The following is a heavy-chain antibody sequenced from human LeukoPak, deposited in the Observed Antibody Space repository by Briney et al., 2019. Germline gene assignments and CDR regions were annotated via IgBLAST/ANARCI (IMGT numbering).Heavy chain of an antibody. CDR3: ARDLMGAYNWFDP. V-gene: IGHV1-46*01. D-gene: IGHD1-26*01. J-gene: IGHJ5*02. CDR1: GYTFTSYY. CDR2: INPSGGST. Sequence: ASVKVSCKASGYTFTSYYMHWVRQAPGQGLVWMGIINPSGGSTSYAQKFQGRVTMTRDMSTSTVYMELSSLRSEDTAVYYCARDLMGAYNWFDPWGQGTLVTVSS.